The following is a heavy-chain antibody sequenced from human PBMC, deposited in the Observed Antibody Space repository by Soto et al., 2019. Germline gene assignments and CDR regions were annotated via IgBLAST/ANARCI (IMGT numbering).Heavy chain of an antibody. J-gene: IGHJ4*02. CDR1: GGSFIGYD. V-gene: IGHV4-34*01. Sequence: PSETLSRTGAVYGGSFIGYDWSWIRQPPGKWLEWIGEINHSGSTNYNPSLKSRGTISVDTSKNQFSLKVSSVTAADTAVYYCARFWQAGGYSYGRKSKGDYCGQGTLNLVSS. CDR3: ARFWQAGGYSYGRKSKGDY. CDR2: INHSGST. D-gene: IGHD5-18*01.